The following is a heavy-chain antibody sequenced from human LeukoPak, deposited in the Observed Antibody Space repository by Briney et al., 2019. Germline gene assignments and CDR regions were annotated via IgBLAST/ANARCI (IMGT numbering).Heavy chain of an antibody. CDR1: GYTISNYD. CDR2: MRPTIPYT. CDR3: ARGGGWAEIGLDI. Sequence: ASVKVSCKASGYTISNYDINWVRQAPGQGLEWMRWMRPTIPYTGYALKFQDRVTTTSDTSINTAFMELHSLTSEDMAVYYCARGGGWAEIGLDIWGQGTVVTVSP. D-gene: IGHD6-19*01. V-gene: IGHV1-8*01. J-gene: IGHJ3*02.